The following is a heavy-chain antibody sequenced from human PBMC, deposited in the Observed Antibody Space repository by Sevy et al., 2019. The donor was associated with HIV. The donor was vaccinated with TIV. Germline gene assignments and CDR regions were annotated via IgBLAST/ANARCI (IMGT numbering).Heavy chain of an antibody. V-gene: IGHV3-30-3*01. D-gene: IGHD6-13*01. CDR1: GFIFGSYA. J-gene: IGHJ4*02. CDR3: ARDPGSSWSSFDY. CDR2: ISYDGSHK. Sequence: GGSLRLSCAASGFIFGSYAMNWVRQAPGKGLEWVAVISYDGSHKYYADSVKRRFTISRDSSKNTLYLQMHSLRTDDTAVYYCARDPGSSWSSFDYWGQGTLVTVSS.